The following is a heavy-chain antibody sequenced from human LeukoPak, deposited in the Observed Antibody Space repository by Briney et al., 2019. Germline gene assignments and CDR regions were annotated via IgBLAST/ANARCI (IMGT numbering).Heavy chain of an antibody. J-gene: IGHJ5*02. CDR3: AKVEGGWFDP. CDR2: IYSDTTA. CDR1: GFTVRSNY. V-gene: IGHV3-66*01. Sequence: GGSLRLSCAASGFTVRSNYMGWVRQAPGRGLEWVSVIYSDTTAYYPDSVKGRFTISRDNSKNTLYLQMNSLSTDDTAVYYCAKVEGGWFDPWGQGTLVTVSS.